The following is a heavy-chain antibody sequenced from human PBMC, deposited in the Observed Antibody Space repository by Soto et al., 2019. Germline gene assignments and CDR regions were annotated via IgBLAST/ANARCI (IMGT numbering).Heavy chain of an antibody. J-gene: IGHJ5*02. CDR3: AKESHYYDSSGPP. V-gene: IGHV3-30*18. D-gene: IGHD3-22*01. Sequence: GGSLRLSCAASGFTFSSYGMHWVRQAPGKGLEWVAVISYDGSNKYYADSVKGRFTISRDNSKNTLYLQMNSLRAEDTAVYYCAKESHYYDSSGPPWGQGTLVTVS. CDR1: GFTFSSYG. CDR2: ISYDGSNK.